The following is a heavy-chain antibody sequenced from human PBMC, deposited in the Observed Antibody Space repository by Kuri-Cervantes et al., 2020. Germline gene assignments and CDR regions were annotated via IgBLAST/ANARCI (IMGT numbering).Heavy chain of an antibody. J-gene: IGHJ4*02. CDR2: IDQSGGT. CDR1: GGSISGYY. D-gene: IGHD5-18*01. CDR3: ARGGLAATRRFGYGY. Sequence: SETLSLTCTVSGGSISGYYWSWIRQPPGKGLEWIGEIDQSGGTNYNPSLKSRVTISVETSNNQFSLKLNSVTAADTAVYYCARGGLAATRRFGYGYWGQGTLVTVSS. V-gene: IGHV4-34*01.